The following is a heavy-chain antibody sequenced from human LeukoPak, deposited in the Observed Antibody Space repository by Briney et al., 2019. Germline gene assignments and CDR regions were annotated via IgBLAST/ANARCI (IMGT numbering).Heavy chain of an antibody. CDR1: GFTFSSYA. D-gene: IGHD3-3*01. CDR2: ISGSGGST. Sequence: GGSLRLSCAASGFTFSSYAMSWVRRAPGKGLEWVSAISGSGGSTYYADPVKGRFTISRDNSKNTLYLQMNSLRAEDTAVYYCAKYLTEWPRGAGFDYWGQGTLVTVSS. J-gene: IGHJ4*02. CDR3: AKYLTEWPRGAGFDY. V-gene: IGHV3-23*01.